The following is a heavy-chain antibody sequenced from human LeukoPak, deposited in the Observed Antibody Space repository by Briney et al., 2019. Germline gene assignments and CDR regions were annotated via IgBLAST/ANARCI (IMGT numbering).Heavy chain of an antibody. D-gene: IGHD3-10*01. CDR2: MNPNSGNT. CDR1: GYTFTSYD. Sequence: ASVKVSCKASGYTFTSYDINWVRQATGQGLEWMGWMNPNSGNTGYAQKFQGRVTMTEDTSTDTAYMELSSLRSEDTAVYYCATSGMVRGVITDTRDAFDIWGQGTMVTVSS. J-gene: IGHJ3*02. V-gene: IGHV1-8*01. CDR3: ATSGMVRGVITDTRDAFDI.